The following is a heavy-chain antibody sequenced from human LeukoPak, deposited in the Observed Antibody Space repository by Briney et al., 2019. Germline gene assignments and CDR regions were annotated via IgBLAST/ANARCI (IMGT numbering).Heavy chain of an antibody. J-gene: IGHJ4*02. CDR2: ISSSGSTI. V-gene: IGHV3-48*03. D-gene: IGHD5-18*01. CDR1: GFTFSSYE. CDR3: AKSYSYGPFFDY. Sequence: QPGGSLRLSCAASGFTFSSYEMNWVRQAPGKGLEWVSYISSSGSTIYYADPVKGRFTISRDNAKNSLYLQMNSLRAEDTAVYYCAKSYSYGPFFDYWGQGTLVTVSS.